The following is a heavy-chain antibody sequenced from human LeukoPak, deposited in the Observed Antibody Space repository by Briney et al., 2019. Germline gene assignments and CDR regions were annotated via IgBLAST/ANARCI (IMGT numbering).Heavy chain of an antibody. CDR2: IYTSGST. Sequence: SETLSLTCTVSGGSISSYYWSWIRQPPGKGLEWIGYIYTSGSTNYNPSLKSRVTISIDTSKNQFSLKLSSVTAADTAVYYCARQGYHDYVWGSYEIDIWGQGTMVTVSS. CDR3: ARQGYHDYVWGSYEIDI. J-gene: IGHJ3*02. V-gene: IGHV4-59*08. D-gene: IGHD3-16*01. CDR1: GGSISSYY.